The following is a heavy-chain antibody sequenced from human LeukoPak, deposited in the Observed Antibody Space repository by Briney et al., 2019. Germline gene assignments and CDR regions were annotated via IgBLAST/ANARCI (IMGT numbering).Heavy chain of an antibody. D-gene: IGHD3-16*01. CDR1: GGSISSHY. CDR3: ARLSPGGGGGTYFDY. V-gene: IGHV4-4*07. Sequence: PSETLSLTCTVSGGSISSHYWSWIRQPAGKGLEWIGRIHSSGDTHYNPSLSSRITVSVDSSKNQFSLSLTSVTAADTAVYYCARLSPGGGGGTYFDYWGQGTLVTVSS. CDR2: IHSSGDT. J-gene: IGHJ4*02.